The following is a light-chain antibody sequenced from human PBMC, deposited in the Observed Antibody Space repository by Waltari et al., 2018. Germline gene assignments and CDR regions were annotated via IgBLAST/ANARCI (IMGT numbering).Light chain of an antibody. CDR1: SSHIRSNT. J-gene: IGLJ3*02. Sequence: QSVLTQPPSASGPPGQRVTIPCSGSSSHIRSNTVNLYQQFPVTSPRPLFYTNDQRPSGVPDRFSASRSGTSASLAISGLRSEDEADYYCAAWDDSLNGQVFGGGTKLTVL. CDR3: AAWDDSLNGQV. CDR2: TND. V-gene: IGLV1-44*01.